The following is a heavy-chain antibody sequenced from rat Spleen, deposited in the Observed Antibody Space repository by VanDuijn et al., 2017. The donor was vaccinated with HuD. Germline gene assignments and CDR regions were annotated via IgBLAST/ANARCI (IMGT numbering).Heavy chain of an antibody. J-gene: IGHJ4*01. CDR1: GFTFSDYY. CDR3: ARPPYYYDGSYPMDA. D-gene: IGHD1-12*02. Sequence: EVQLVESNGGLVQPGRSLKLSCAASGFTFSDYYMAWVRQAPTKGLEWVASMSNSGGRTYYRDSVKGRFTVSRGNAKSTLYLQKDSLRSEDTATYYCARPPYYYDGSYPMDAWGQGASVTVSS. V-gene: IGHV5-25*01. CDR2: MSNSGGRT.